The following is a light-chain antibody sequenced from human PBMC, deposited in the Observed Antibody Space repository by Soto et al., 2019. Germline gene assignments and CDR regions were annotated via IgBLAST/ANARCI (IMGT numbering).Light chain of an antibody. CDR1: QSISGY. CDR2: SAS. CDR3: QQSYITPPIT. J-gene: IGKJ5*01. Sequence: DIQMTQSPSSLSASVGDRVTITCRASQSISGYLNWYQQKPGEAPKLLIYSASSLRSGVPSRFSGSGSGTEFTLTISSLQPEDFATYYCQQSYITPPITFGQGTRLDFK. V-gene: IGKV1-39*01.